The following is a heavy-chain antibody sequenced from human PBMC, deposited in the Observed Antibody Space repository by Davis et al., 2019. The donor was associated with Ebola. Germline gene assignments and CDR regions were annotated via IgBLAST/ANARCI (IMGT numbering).Heavy chain of an antibody. D-gene: IGHD6-19*01. J-gene: IGHJ5*02. CDR3: ARVSGWGPYNWFDP. CDR2: ISSSSSYI. Sequence: GGSLRLSCAASGFTFSSYSMNWVRQAPGKGLEWVSSISSSSSYIYYADSVKGRFTISRDNAKNSLYLQMSSLRSEDTAVYYCARVSGWGPYNWFDPWGQGTLVTVSS. V-gene: IGHV3-21*04. CDR1: GFTFSSYS.